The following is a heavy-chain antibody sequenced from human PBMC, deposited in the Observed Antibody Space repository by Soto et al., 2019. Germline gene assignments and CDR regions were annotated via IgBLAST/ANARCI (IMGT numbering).Heavy chain of an antibody. J-gene: IGHJ4*02. CDR3: TRDSHKNYFDY. CDR1: GGSISSGGYS. Sequence: QLQLQESGSGLVKPSQTLSLTCAVSGGSISSGGYSWSWIRQPPGKGLEWIGYIYHSGSTYYNPSLKSRVTRAVDRAKNQFSRKLSSVTAADTAVYYCTRDSHKNYFDYWGQGTLVTVSS. V-gene: IGHV4-30-2*01. CDR2: IYHSGST.